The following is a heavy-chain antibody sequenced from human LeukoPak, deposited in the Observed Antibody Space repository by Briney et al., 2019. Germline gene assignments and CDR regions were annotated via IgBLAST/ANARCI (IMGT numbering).Heavy chain of an antibody. CDR1: GGSISSGGYS. D-gene: IGHD6-19*01. Sequence: SQTLSLTCAVSGGSISSGGYSWSWIRQPPGKGLEWIGYIYHSGSTYYNPSLKSRVTISVDTSKNQFSLKLSSVTAADTAVYYCAAAVAGIGMDVWGQGTTVTVSS. J-gene: IGHJ6*02. CDR3: AAAVAGIGMDV. CDR2: IYHSGST. V-gene: IGHV4-30-2*02.